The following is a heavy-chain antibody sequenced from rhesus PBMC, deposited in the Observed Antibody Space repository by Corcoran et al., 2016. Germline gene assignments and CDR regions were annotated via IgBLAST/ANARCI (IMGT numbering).Heavy chain of an antibody. CDR2: IVGSSDST. CDR3: ARDRSYGNSYGLDS. J-gene: IGHJ6*01. D-gene: IGHD4-35*01. V-gene: IGHV4-80*01. Sequence: QVQLRESGPGLVKPSETLSLTCTVSGASISSNWWSWIRQPPGKGLEWIGEIVGSSDSTNYTPSLHMRVTVSKVASKNQFFLKLNSLTAADTAVYYCARDRSYGNSYGLDSWGQGVVVTVSS. CDR1: GASISSNW.